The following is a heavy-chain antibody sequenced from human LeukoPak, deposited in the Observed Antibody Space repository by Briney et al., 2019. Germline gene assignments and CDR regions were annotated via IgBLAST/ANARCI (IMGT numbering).Heavy chain of an antibody. J-gene: IGHJ6*02. CDR2: LYSGGNA. CDR3: ARTTVARTFYLNGMDV. CDR1: EFPVSDYY. V-gene: IGHV3-53*01. Sequence: GGSLRLFCAASEFPVSDYYVSWVRQAPGKGLEWVSFLYSGGNALYTDFVKGRFTIFRDNSQNTVYHKMNVLRAGDTAVYFCARTTVARTFYLNGMDVWGQRTTVTVSS. D-gene: IGHD1-1*01.